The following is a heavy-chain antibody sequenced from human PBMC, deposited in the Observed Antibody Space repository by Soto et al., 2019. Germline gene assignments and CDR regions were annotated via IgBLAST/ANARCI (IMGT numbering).Heavy chain of an antibody. J-gene: IGHJ4*02. D-gene: IGHD6-13*01. CDR3: ASNKIAAAALIFDY. Sequence: SETLSLTCTVSGGSISSSSYYWGWIRQPPGKGLEWIGSIFYSGSTYYNPSLKSRVTISVDTSKNQFSLKLSSVTAADTAVYYCASNKIAAAALIFDYWGQGTLVTVSS. CDR2: IFYSGST. CDR1: GGSISSSSYY. V-gene: IGHV4-39*07.